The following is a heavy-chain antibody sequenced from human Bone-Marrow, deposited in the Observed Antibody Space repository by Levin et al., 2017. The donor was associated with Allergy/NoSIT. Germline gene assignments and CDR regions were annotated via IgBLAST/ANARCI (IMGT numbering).Heavy chain of an antibody. Sequence: KVSGPTLVKPTQTLTLTCSFSGFSLNTRGVGVGWIRQPPGKALEWLALIYWDNDKRYSPSLRSRLTITKDTSKNQVVLSMTNMDPVDSGTYHCARGNCGGDCLSINRHFYGSDVWGQGTTVSVS. CDR3: ARGNCGGDCLSINRHFYGSDV. D-gene: IGHD2-21*02. CDR1: GFSLNTRGVG. J-gene: IGHJ6*02. CDR2: IYWDNDK. V-gene: IGHV2-5*02.